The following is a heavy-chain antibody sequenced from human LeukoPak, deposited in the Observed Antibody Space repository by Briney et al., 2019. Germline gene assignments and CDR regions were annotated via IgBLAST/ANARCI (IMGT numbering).Heavy chain of an antibody. CDR2: IYPGDSDT. CDR3: VRGGYLDWLSNYYYYGMDV. J-gene: IGHJ6*02. D-gene: IGHD3-9*01. Sequence: GESLKISCTGSGYSFTSYWIGWVRQMPGKGLEWMGLIYPGDSDTRYSPSFQGQVTISADKSISTAYLQWSSLKASDTAMYYCVRGGYLDWLSNYYYYGMDVWGQRTTVTVSS. V-gene: IGHV5-51*01. CDR1: GYSFTSYW.